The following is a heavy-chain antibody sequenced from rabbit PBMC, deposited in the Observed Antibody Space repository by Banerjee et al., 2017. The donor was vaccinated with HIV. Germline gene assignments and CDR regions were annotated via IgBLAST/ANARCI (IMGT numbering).Heavy chain of an antibody. CDR1: GFDFSSSYG. Sequence: QSLEESGGGLVQPEGSLTLTCKVSGFDFSSSYGMCWVRQAPGKGLEWIGCIVTGDGNTYYASWAKGRFTISKTSSTTVTLQMTSLTAADTAAYFCARDRYGSSSGNKFIPNIFNLWGPGTLVTVS. V-gene: IGHV1S40*01. J-gene: IGHJ4*01. CDR3: ARDRYGSSSGNKFIPNIFNL. CDR2: IVTGDGNT. D-gene: IGHD1-1*01.